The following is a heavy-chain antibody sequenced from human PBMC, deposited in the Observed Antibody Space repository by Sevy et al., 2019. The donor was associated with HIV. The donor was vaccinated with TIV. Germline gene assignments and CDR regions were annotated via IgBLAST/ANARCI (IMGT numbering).Heavy chain of an antibody. CDR2: IRPDGSDK. CDR1: GFTFSPYW. J-gene: IGHJ4*02. D-gene: IGHD1-26*01. V-gene: IGHV3-7*04. CDR3: ARGVGLDC. Sequence: GGSRRLSCAASGFTFSPYWMTWVRQAPGKGLEWVANIRPDGSDKYYVDSVKGRFTISRGKAKNSLYLQMNGLGADDTAMFYCARGVGLDCWGQGALVTVSS.